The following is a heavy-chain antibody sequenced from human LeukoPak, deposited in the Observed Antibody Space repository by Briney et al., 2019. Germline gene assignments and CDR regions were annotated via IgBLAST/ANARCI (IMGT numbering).Heavy chain of an antibody. V-gene: IGHV4-34*01. CDR2: INHSGST. CDR3: ARGRGLRPYYYYYYMDV. J-gene: IGHJ6*03. Sequence: SETLSLTCAVYGGSFSGYYWSWIRQPPGKGLEWIGEINHSGSTNYNPSLKSRVTISVDTSKNQFSLKLSSVTAADTAVYYCARGRGLRPYYYYYYMDVWGKGTTVTVS. D-gene: IGHD4-17*01. CDR1: GGSFSGYY.